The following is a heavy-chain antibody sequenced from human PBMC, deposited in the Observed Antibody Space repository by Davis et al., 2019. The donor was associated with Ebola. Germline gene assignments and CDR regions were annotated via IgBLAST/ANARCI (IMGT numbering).Heavy chain of an antibody. CDR3: ARRLSLVDMGFDY. CDR1: GYTFSRNW. D-gene: IGHD5-24*01. Sequence: GESLKISCEGSGYTFSRNWIGWVRHMPGKGLEWMGIIYPGDSDTRYSPSFQGQVTISADKSISTAYLQWSSLKASDTAMYYCARRLSLVDMGFDYWGQGTLVTVSS. V-gene: IGHV5-51*01. J-gene: IGHJ4*02. CDR2: IYPGDSDT.